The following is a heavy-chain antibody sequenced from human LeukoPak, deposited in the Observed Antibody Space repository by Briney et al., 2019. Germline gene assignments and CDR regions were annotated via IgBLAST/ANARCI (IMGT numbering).Heavy chain of an antibody. CDR3: ARGNNFDISGYYFYWYFDL. V-gene: IGHV4-59*01. Sequence: SETLSLTCSVSAGSFSSYYWSWVRQPPGKGLEWIGYIYYSETTNYNPSLKSRVTFSVDTSKSQFSLKLSSVTAADTAVYYCARGNNFDISGYYFYWYFDLWGRGTLVTVSS. CDR1: AGSFSSYY. J-gene: IGHJ2*01. CDR2: IYYSETT. D-gene: IGHD3-22*01.